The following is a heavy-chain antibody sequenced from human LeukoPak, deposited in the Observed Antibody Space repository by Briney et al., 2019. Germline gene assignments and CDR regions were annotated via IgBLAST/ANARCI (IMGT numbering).Heavy chain of an antibody. J-gene: IGHJ3*02. D-gene: IGHD3-9*01. Sequence: SETLSLTCTVSGGSISSYYWSWIRQPPGKGLEWIGYIYYSGSTNYNPSLKSRVTISVDTSKNQFSLKLSSVTAADTAVYYCARERILRYFDWLSRGYHDAFDIWGQGTMVTVSS. CDR1: GGSISSYY. V-gene: IGHV4-59*01. CDR2: IYYSGST. CDR3: ARERILRYFDWLSRGYHDAFDI.